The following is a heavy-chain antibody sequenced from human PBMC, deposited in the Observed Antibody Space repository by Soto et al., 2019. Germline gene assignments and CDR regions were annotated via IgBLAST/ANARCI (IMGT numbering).Heavy chain of an antibody. V-gene: IGHV1-69*01. D-gene: IGHD3-10*01. Sequence: QVQLVQSGAEVKKPGSSVKVSCKASGGTSNNNANSWVRQAPGQGLEWMGGIVPVFGTANYAQKFRGRVRITADDSTRTLNMELSSLRSDDTAVYYCATLQGSGTYYDDHYWGQGTLVTVSS. CDR1: GGTSNNNA. CDR2: IVPVFGTA. J-gene: IGHJ4*02. CDR3: ATLQGSGTYYDDHY.